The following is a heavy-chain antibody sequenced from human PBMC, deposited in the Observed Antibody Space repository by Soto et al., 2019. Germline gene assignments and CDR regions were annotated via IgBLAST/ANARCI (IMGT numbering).Heavy chain of an antibody. D-gene: IGHD6-13*01. CDR1: GFTFSSYA. J-gene: IGHJ4*02. CDR2: ISGSGGST. V-gene: IGHV3-23*01. CDR3: AKEGGDSSSWTYYFDY. Sequence: GGSLRLSCAASGFTFSSYAMSWVRQAPGKGLEWVSAISGSGGSTYYADSVKGRFTISRDNSKNTLYLQMNSLRAEDTAVYYCAKEGGDSSSWTYYFDYWGQGTLVTVSS.